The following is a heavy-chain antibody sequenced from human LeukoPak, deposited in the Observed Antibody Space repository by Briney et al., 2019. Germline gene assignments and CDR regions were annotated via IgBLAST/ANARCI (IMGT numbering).Heavy chain of an antibody. D-gene: IGHD2-15*01. CDR3: AKDISGRDYYYYGMDV. Sequence: GGSLRLSCAASGFTFDDYAMHWVRQAPGKGLEWVSGISWNSGSIGYADSVKGRFTISRDNAKNSLYLQMTSLRAEDTALYYCAKDISGRDYYYYGMDVWGQGTTVTVSS. CDR2: ISWNSGSI. V-gene: IGHV3-9*01. CDR1: GFTFDDYA. J-gene: IGHJ6*02.